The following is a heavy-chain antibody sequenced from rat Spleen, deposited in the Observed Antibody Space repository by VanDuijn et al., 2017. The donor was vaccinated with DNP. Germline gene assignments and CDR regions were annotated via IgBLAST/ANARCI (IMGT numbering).Heavy chain of an antibody. Sequence: EVQLVESGGDLVQPGRSLKLSCVASGFTFNNYWMAWIRQVPGKGLEWVASITSSGGSTYYPDSVKGRFTISRDNAKNTLYLQMNSLRSEDTATYYCARGGRYWAMDAWGQGVMVTVSS. CDR2: ITSSGGST. J-gene: IGHJ2*01. CDR3: ARGGRYWAMDA. V-gene: IGHV5-31*01. CDR1: GFTFNNYW. D-gene: IGHD1-3*01.